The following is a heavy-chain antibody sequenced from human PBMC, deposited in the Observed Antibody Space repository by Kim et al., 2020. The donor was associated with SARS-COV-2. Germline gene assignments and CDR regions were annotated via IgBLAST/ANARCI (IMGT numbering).Heavy chain of an antibody. CDR1: GLTFSNYA. CDR2: ISGSGGST. V-gene: IGHV3-23*01. Sequence: GGSLRLSCAASGLTFSNYAMSWVRQAPGKGLEWVSSISGSGGSTYYADSVKGRFAISRDNSKNTLYLQMNSLRAEDTAFYYCAKDPRMALSTTVEYFQYWGQGTLVTVSS. D-gene: IGHD1-26*01. J-gene: IGHJ1*01. CDR3: AKDPRMALSTTVEYFQY.